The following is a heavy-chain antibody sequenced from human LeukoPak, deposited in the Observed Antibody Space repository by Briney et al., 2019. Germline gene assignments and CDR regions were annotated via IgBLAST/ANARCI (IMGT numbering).Heavy chain of an antibody. CDR2: IHHSGDT. Sequence: PSETLSLTCTVSGYSISSGYFWGWFRQPPGKGLQWIGIIHHSGDTYYNPSLKSRVTISVDTSKNQFSLKLSSVTAADTAVYYCARDVDYWGQGTLVTVSS. V-gene: IGHV4-38-2*02. J-gene: IGHJ4*02. CDR1: GYSISSGYF. CDR3: ARDVDY.